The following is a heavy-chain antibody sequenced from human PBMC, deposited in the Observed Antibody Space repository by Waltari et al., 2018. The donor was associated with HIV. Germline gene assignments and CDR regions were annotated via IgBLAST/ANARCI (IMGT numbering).Heavy chain of an antibody. V-gene: IGHV3-30*18. D-gene: IGHD3-10*01. CDR1: GFGFRGCG. CDR2: MSYDGKT. J-gene: IGHJ4*02. Sequence: QLQLVESGGGQVQSGGFLSLSGGACGFGFRGCGRRWVRQAPGKGLEWVAVMSYDGKTYYSDDVRGRFTMSRDTSRNTMFLQMDRLKVGDRGVYYCAKDLNVFYHGSGFDYWGPGSPVSVS. CDR3: AKDLNVFYHGSGFDY.